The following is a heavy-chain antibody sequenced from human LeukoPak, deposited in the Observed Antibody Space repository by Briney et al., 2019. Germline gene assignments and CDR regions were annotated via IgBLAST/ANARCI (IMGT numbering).Heavy chain of an antibody. Sequence: GGSLRLSCAGSGLSVSYNYMTWVRQAPGKGLEWVSVIYSAGSTYYADSAKGRFTISGDSSKNTLYLQMNSLRAEDTAVYYCAKPYSRAYGLRKYYFDYWGQGTLVTVSS. J-gene: IGHJ4*02. CDR3: AKPYSRAYGLRKYYFDY. CDR1: GLSVSYNY. D-gene: IGHD6-13*01. V-gene: IGHV3-66*04. CDR2: IYSAGST.